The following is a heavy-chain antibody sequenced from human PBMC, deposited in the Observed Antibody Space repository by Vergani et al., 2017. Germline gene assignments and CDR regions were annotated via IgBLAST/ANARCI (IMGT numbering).Heavy chain of an antibody. CDR2: IHYSENT. Sequence: QVQLQESGPGLVKSSETLSLTCSVSFDSIRNLCCNWIRQPPGKGLEWIGSIHYSENTNYNPSLKTRVTISVDTSKNQFSLTLTSVTAADTAVYYCASDTHSGQRADRLGQGILVTVTS. D-gene: IGHD6-19*01. J-gene: IGHJ5*02. CDR1: FDSIRNLC. CDR3: ASDTHSGQRADR. V-gene: IGHV4-59*11.